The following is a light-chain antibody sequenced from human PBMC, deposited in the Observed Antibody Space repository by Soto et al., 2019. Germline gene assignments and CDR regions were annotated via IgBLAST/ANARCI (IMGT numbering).Light chain of an antibody. V-gene: IGKV3-15*01. J-gene: IGKJ1*01. CDR1: QSVSSN. CDR2: GAY. Sequence: EIVMTQSPATLSVSPGERATLSCRASQSVSSNLAWYQQKPGQAPRLLIYGAYTRATGIPARFSGSGSGTEFTLTIRRLEPEDFAVYYCQQYGSSPWTFGQGTKVDIK. CDR3: QQYGSSPWT.